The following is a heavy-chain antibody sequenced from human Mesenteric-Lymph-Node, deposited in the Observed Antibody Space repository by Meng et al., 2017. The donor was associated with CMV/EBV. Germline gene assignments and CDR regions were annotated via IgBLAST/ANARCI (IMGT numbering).Heavy chain of an antibody. V-gene: IGHV1-2*02. CDR1: GYTFTGYY. D-gene: IGHD6-13*01. CDR3: ARALSSSWYVDY. CDR2: INPNSGGT. Sequence: ASVKVSCKASGYTFTGYYMHWVRQAPGQGLEWMGWINPNSGGTNYAQKFQGRVTMTRDTSISTAYMELSRLRSEDTAVYYCARALSSSWYVDYWGQGTLVTVSS. J-gene: IGHJ4*02.